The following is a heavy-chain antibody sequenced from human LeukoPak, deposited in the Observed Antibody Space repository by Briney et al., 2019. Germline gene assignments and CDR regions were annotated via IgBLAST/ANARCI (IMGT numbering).Heavy chain of an antibody. CDR1: GGPFSGYY. D-gene: IGHD6-13*01. CDR2: INHSGST. J-gene: IGHJ4*02. V-gene: IGHV4-34*01. CDR3: AWRGTRISSWYRPAPFDY. Sequence: SETLSLTCAVYGGPFSGYYWSWIRQPPGKGLEWIGEINHSGSTNYNPSLKSRVTISVDTSKNQFSLKLSSVTAADTAVYYCAWRGTRISSWYRPAPFDYWGQGTLVTVSS.